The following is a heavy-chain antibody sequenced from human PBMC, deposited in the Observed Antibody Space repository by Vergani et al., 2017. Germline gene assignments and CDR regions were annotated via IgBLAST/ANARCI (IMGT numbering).Heavy chain of an antibody. D-gene: IGHD6-13*01. V-gene: IGHV4-39*01. CDR1: GGSISSSSYY. CDR3: ARSRSSWYDYYFDY. Sequence: QLQLQESGPGLVKPSETLSLTCTVSGGSISSSSYYWGWIRQPQGKGLEWIGSIYYSGSTYYNPSLKSRVTISVDTSKNQFSLKLSSVTAADTAVYYCARSRSSWYDYYFDYWGQGTLVTVSS. J-gene: IGHJ4*02. CDR2: IYYSGST.